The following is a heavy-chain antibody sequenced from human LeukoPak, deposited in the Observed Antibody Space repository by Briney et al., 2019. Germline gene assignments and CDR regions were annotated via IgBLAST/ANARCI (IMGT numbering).Heavy chain of an antibody. Sequence: PGGSLRLSCAASGFTVSTNYMSWVRQAPGKGLEWVSIIYSGGSTSYADSVKGRFIISRDISKNTLFLQMSSLRAEDTAVYYCARSPRIYDSSGYYLVEYFDLWGRGTLVTVSS. D-gene: IGHD3-22*01. CDR2: IYSGGST. CDR3: ARSPRIYDSSGYYLVEYFDL. J-gene: IGHJ2*01. CDR1: GFTVSTNY. V-gene: IGHV3-53*01.